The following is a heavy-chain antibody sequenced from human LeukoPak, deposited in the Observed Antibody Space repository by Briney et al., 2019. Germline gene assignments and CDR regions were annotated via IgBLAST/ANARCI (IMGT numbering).Heavy chain of an antibody. J-gene: IGHJ4*02. Sequence: RSGGSLRLSCAASGFTFSSYGMHWVRQAPGKGLEWVAVIWYDGSNKYYADSVKGRFTISRDNSKNTLYLQMNSLRAEDTAVYYCAKPGYCSSTSCYIPFDYWGQGTLVTVSS. V-gene: IGHV3-33*06. D-gene: IGHD2-2*02. CDR1: GFTFSSYG. CDR2: IWYDGSNK. CDR3: AKPGYCSSTSCYIPFDY.